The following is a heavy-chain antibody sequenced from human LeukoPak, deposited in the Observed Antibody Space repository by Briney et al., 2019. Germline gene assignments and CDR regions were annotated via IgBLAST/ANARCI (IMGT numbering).Heavy chain of an antibody. D-gene: IGHD3-10*01. Sequence: GGSLRLSCAASGFTFSTDDMNWVRQAPGKGLEWVSYISSSGYSIYYADSVKGRFTISRDNAKKSLCLQMNSLRAEDTAVYYCAREGSSYAPSQPFYFDSWGQGTLVTVSS. V-gene: IGHV3-48*03. CDR2: ISSSGYSI. CDR3: AREGSSYAPSQPFYFDS. J-gene: IGHJ4*02. CDR1: GFTFSTDD.